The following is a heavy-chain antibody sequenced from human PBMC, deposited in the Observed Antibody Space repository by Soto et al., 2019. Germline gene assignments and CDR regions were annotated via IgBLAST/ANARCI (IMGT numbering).Heavy chain of an antibody. Sequence: PGGSLRLSCAASGFTFSSYSMNWVRQAPGKGLEWVSSISSSSSYIYYADSVKGRFTISRDNAKNSLYLQMNSLRAEDTAVYYCARAEXRFLEWLSSGYYYGMDVWGQGTTVTVSS. J-gene: IGHJ6*02. CDR2: ISSSSSYI. CDR3: ARAEXRFLEWLSSGYYYGMDV. V-gene: IGHV3-21*01. CDR1: GFTFSSYS. D-gene: IGHD3-3*01.